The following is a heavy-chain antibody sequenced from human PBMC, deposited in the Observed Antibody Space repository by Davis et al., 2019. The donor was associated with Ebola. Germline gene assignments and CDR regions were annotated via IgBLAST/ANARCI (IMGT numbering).Heavy chain of an antibody. CDR3: ARGPRKMATTNFDY. J-gene: IGHJ4*02. D-gene: IGHD5-24*01. V-gene: IGHV3-11*06. Sequence: GESLKISCAASGFSFSDYYMSWIRQAPGKGLEWVSYISISSGFTNYADSVKGRFTISRDNAKNSLYLQMNSLRAEDTAVCYCARGPRKMATTNFDYWGQGTLVTVSS. CDR2: ISISSGFT. CDR1: GFSFSDYY.